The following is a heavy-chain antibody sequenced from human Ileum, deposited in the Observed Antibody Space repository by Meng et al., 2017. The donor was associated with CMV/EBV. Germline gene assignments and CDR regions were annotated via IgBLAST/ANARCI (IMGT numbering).Heavy chain of an antibody. D-gene: IGHD2-15*01. V-gene: IGHV3-7*01. J-gene: IGHJ5*02. Sequence: GGSLRLSCEASGFTFSTYWMSWVRQVPGKRPEWVANIKGDGSEKYYVDPAKSRFTISRDTAKKSLYLQMNSLRGEDTAVYYCARGYCSGNMCFAGTFDNWGQGTLVTVSS. CDR3: ARGYCSGNMCFAGTFDN. CDR2: IKGDGSEK. CDR1: GFTFSTYW.